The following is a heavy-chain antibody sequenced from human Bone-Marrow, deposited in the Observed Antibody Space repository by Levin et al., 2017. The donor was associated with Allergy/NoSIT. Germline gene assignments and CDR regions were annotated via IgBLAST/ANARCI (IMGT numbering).Heavy chain of an antibody. Sequence: NPSETLSLTCSVSGGSMMSYYWSWIRQSPGKGLEWIAHIYFTGSIYYNPSLKSRVTISLDMSKNQFSLRLNSVTAADTAIYYCARLELGPKWFDPWGQGTMVTVS. J-gene: IGHJ5*02. CDR1: GGSMMSYY. CDR2: IYFTGSI. CDR3: ARLELGPKWFDP. V-gene: IGHV4-59*01. D-gene: IGHD1-1*01.